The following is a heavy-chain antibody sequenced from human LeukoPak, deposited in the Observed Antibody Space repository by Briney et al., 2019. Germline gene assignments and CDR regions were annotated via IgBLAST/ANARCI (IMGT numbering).Heavy chain of an antibody. V-gene: IGHV4-38-2*01. Sequence: SGXXXSSGXXXXXXXXPPXXXLEXIGSIYHSGSTYYNPSLKSRVTISVDTSKNQFSLKLSSVTAADTAVYYCARHDYGDYGIDYWGQGTLVTVSS. CDR3: ARHDYGDYGIDY. J-gene: IGHJ4*02. CDR1: GXXXSSGXX. CDR2: IYHSGST. D-gene: IGHD4-17*01.